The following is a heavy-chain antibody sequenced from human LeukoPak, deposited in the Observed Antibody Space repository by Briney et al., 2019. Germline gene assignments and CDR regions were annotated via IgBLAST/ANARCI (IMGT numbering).Heavy chain of an antibody. D-gene: IGHD3-9*01. CDR3: ARVGRVGRYFDWLMI. Sequence: ASVKVSCKASGYTFSSYYIQWVRQAPGQGLEWMGMINPNGGITTYAEKFQVTITMTRDTSTSTVYMELNSLRSEDTAMYYCARVGRVGRYFDWLMIWGQGTQVTVSS. J-gene: IGHJ4*02. V-gene: IGHV1-46*01. CDR2: INPNGGIT. CDR1: GYTFSSYY.